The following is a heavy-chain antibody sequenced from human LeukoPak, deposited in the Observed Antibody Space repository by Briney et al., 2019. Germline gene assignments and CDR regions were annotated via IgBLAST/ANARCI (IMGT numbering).Heavy chain of an antibody. V-gene: IGHV1-18*01. CDR3: AREVRFTHPYGMDV. Sequence: ASVKASCKASGYTFTSYGISWVRQAPGHGLEWMGWISAYNGNTNYAQKLQGRVTMTTDTSTSTAYMELRSLRSDDTAVYYCAREVRFTHPYGMDVWGQGTTVTVSS. J-gene: IGHJ6*02. CDR1: GYTFTSYG. CDR2: ISAYNGNT. D-gene: IGHD3-3*01.